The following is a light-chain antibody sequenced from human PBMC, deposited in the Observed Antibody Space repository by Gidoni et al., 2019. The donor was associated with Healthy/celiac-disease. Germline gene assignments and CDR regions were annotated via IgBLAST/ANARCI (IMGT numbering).Light chain of an antibody. CDR1: SRDVGGYNY. V-gene: IGLV2-14*01. Sequence: QSALTQPASVSGSPGPSIPISCTGTSRDVGGYNYVSWYQQPPGKAPKLMIYEVSNRPSGVSNRFSGSKSGNTASLTISGLQAEDEADYYCSSYTSSSTLEGVFGTGTKVTVL. CDR3: SSYTSSSTLEGV. CDR2: EVS. J-gene: IGLJ1*01.